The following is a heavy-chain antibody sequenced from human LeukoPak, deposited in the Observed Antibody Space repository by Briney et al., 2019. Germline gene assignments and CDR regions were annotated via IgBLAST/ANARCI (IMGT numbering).Heavy chain of an antibody. V-gene: IGHV3-21*01. Sequence: AGGSLRLSCAASGFTFSTYSMNWVRQAPGKGLEWVSSISGSSSFIYYADSVKGRFTISRDNAKNSLYLQMNSLRAEDTAVYYCARGGSTSSSSHFHHWGQGTLVTVSS. J-gene: IGHJ1*01. CDR3: ARGGSTSSSSHFHH. CDR2: ISGSSSFI. CDR1: GFTFSTYS. D-gene: IGHD6-6*01.